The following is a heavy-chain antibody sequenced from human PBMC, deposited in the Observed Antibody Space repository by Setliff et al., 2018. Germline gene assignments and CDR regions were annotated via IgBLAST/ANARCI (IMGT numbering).Heavy chain of an antibody. Sequence: SETLSLTCAVYGGSFSDYYWSWIRQPPGKGLEWIGEINHSGSTNYNPSLKSRVTISADTSKNQFSLKLKSVTAADTAVYYCARAPGRNIRGDYWGQGALVTVSS. D-gene: IGHD3-10*01. V-gene: IGHV4-34*01. J-gene: IGHJ4*02. CDR3: ARAPGRNIRGDY. CDR2: INHSGST. CDR1: GGSFSDYY.